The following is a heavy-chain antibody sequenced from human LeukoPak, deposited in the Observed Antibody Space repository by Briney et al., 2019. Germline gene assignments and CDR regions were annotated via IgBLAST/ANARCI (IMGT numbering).Heavy chain of an antibody. J-gene: IGHJ3*02. CDR2: IYSGGST. D-gene: IGHD6-19*01. CDR3: ASLPGHSSGWYGDAFDI. V-gene: IGHV3-53*01. CDR1: GFTVSSNY. Sequence: GGSLRLSCAASGFTVSSNYMSWVRQAPGKGLEWVPVIYSGGSTYYADSVKGRFTISRDNSKNTLYLQMNSLRAEDTAVYYCASLPGHSSGWYGDAFDIWGQGTMVTVSS.